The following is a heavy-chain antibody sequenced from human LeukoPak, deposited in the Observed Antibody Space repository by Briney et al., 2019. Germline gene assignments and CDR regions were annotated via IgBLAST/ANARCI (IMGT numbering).Heavy chain of an antibody. CDR1: GFTFSSYE. D-gene: IGHD5-12*01. V-gene: IGHV3-48*03. CDR2: ISSSGSTI. J-gene: IGHJ4*02. CDR3: ARDGGTRLKYSFGYGDS. Sequence: HPGGSLRLSCAASGFTFSSYEMNWVRQAPGKGLEWVSYISSSGSTIYYADSVKGRFTISRDNAENSLYLQMNSLRAEDTAVYYCARDGGTRLKYSFGYGDSWGQGTLVTVSS.